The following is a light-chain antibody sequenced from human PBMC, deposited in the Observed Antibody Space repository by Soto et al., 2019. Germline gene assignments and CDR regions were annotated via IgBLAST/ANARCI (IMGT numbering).Light chain of an antibody. J-gene: IGKJ5*01. Sequence: EIVMTQSPATLSVSQGERATLSCGASQSVSSDLAWYHQKPGQAPRPLIYGASTRATGIPARFSCSGSGTEFTLTISSLEPEDFAVYYCQQRSNWPITFGQGTRLEI. CDR3: QQRSNWPIT. CDR2: GAS. CDR1: QSVSSD. V-gene: IGKV3-11*01.